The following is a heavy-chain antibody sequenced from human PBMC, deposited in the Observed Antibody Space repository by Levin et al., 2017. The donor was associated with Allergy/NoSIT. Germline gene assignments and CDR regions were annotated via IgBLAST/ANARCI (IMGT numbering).Heavy chain of an antibody. CDR1: GGSVSSGTYY. V-gene: IGHV4-61*01. D-gene: IGHD6-13*01. CDR3: ARAEVGAAGKGDYYYDGMDV. CDR2: SYYSGSA. J-gene: IGHJ6*02. Sequence: SQTLSLTCTVSGGSVSSGTYYWSWIRQPPGKGLEWIGYSYYSGSADYNPSLKSRVTISVDTSKNQFSLNLRSVTAADTAVYYCARAEVGAAGKGDYYYDGMDVWGQGTTVTVSS.